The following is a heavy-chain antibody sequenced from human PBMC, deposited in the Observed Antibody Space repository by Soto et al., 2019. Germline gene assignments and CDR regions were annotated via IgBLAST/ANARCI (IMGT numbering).Heavy chain of an antibody. Sequence: ASVKVSCKASGYTFTSYAMHWVRQAPGQRLEWMGWINAGNGNTKYSQKFQGRVTITRDTSASTAYMELSSLRSEDTAVYYCARGARCTNGVCYEDYWGQGTLVTVSS. CDR1: GYTFTSYA. CDR2: INAGNGNT. V-gene: IGHV1-3*01. J-gene: IGHJ4*02. CDR3: ARGARCTNGVCYEDY. D-gene: IGHD2-8*01.